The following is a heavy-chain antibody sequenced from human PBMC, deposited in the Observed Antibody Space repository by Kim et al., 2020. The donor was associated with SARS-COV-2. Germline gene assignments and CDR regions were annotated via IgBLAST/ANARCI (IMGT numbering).Heavy chain of an antibody. CDR3: ARDNDILTGHPRAFDY. V-gene: IGHV3-21*01. CDR2: ISSSSSYI. Sequence: GGSLRLSCAASGFTFSSYSMNWVRQAPGKGLEWVSSISSSSSYIYYADSVKGRFTISRDNAKNSLYLQMNSLRAEDTAVYYCARDNDILTGHPRAFDYWGQGTLVTVSS. CDR1: GFTFSSYS. D-gene: IGHD3-9*01. J-gene: IGHJ4*02.